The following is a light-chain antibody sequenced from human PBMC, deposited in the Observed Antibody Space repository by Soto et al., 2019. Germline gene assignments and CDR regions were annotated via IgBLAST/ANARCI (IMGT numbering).Light chain of an antibody. Sequence: QSALTQPPSVSGAPGQRVTISCTGSSSNIGAGYDVHWYQQLPGTAPKLLIFVNNNRPSGVPDRFSGSKSGTSASLAITGLQAEDEADYYCQSYDGSLRGYVFGTGTKVTV. CDR1: SSNIGAGYD. V-gene: IGLV1-40*01. J-gene: IGLJ1*01. CDR2: VNN. CDR3: QSYDGSLRGYV.